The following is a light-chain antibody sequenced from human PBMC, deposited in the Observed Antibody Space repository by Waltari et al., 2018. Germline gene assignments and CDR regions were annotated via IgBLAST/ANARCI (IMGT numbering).Light chain of an antibody. Sequence: TQSTWGLSASVGDRVTITCRASQGINNYLSWYQQKPGNAPKRLIYYASSLESGVPSRFSGSGSGSDYTLTISSLQPEDIATYYCQQHNYFPLTFGGGTKVEIK. CDR1: QGINNY. V-gene: IGKV1-33*01. CDR3: QQHNYFPLT. J-gene: IGKJ4*01. CDR2: YAS.